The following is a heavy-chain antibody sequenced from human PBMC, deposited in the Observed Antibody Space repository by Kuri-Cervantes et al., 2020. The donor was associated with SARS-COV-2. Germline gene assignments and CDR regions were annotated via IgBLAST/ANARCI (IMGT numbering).Heavy chain of an antibody. V-gene: IGHV4-39*01. CDR2: IYYSVRT. CDR1: GGSISSSSYY. CDR3: AGQMMSSITIFGVVITRNWFDP. Sequence: SETLSLTCTASGGSISSSSYYWGWIRPPPGKGRVWIGSIYYSVRTYSNPSLKSRVTISVDTSKNQFSLNLGSVTAADTAVYYCAGQMMSSITIFGVVITRNWFDPWGQRTLVTVSS. J-gene: IGHJ5*02. D-gene: IGHD3-3*01.